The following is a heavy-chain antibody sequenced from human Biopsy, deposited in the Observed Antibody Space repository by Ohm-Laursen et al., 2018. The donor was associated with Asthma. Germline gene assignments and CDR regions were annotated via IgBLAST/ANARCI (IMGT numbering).Heavy chain of an antibody. CDR2: INFVFGTT. CDR1: GGTFNTYV. CDR3: AQKAGSCISRTCYSLDF. J-gene: IGHJ4*02. Sequence: GASVKVSCKSLGGTFNTYVIGWVRQAPGQGLEWMGGINFVFGTTTYPQKFQDRVTITADDSTSTVYMELSSLRSEDTAVYYCAQKAGSCISRTCYSLDFWGQGTLVTVSS. V-gene: IGHV1-69*13. D-gene: IGHD2-2*01.